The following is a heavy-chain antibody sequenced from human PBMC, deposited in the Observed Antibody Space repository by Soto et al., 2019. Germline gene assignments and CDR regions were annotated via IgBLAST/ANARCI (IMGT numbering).Heavy chain of an antibody. J-gene: IGHJ5*02. CDR1: GYTFTGYY. D-gene: IGHD3-3*01. CDR2: INPNRGGT. V-gene: IGHV1-2*02. Sequence: ASVKVSCKASGYTFTGYYMHWVRQAPGQGLEWMGWINPNRGGTYYAQKFQGRVTMTRDTSISTAYMELSRLRSDDKAVYYCARDLTSYDFWSGYRNWFAPWGPGTLVTVSS. CDR3: ARDLTSYDFWSGYRNWFAP.